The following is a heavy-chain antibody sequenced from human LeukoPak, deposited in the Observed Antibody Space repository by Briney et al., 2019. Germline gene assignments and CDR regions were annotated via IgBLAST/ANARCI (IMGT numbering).Heavy chain of an antibody. CDR1: GYTFTSYG. V-gene: IGHV1-2*02. J-gene: IGHJ5*02. CDR2: INPNSGGT. Sequence: ASVKVSCKASGYTFTSYGISWVRQAPGQGLEWMGWINPNSGGTNYAQKFQGRVTMTRDTSISTAYMELSRLRSDDTAVYYCARGYGDYAPGSWGQGTLVTVSS. CDR3: ARGYGDYAPGS. D-gene: IGHD4-17*01.